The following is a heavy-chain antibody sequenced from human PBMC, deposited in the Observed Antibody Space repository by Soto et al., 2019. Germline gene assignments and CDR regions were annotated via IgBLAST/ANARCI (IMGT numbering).Heavy chain of an antibody. CDR3: SRDSVVVKDVKLAYYYGLDV. V-gene: IGHV4-4*07. D-gene: IGHD2-2*01. CDR2: VYSSGST. CDR1: TDSINSYY. Sequence: SETLSPTCTVSTDSINSYYWSWIRQPAGKGLEWIGRVYSSGSTNYNPSLKSRVTMSVDTSKNQFSLNLKSVTAADTAVYYCSRDSVVVKDVKLAYYYGLDVWGQGTSVTVSS. J-gene: IGHJ6*02.